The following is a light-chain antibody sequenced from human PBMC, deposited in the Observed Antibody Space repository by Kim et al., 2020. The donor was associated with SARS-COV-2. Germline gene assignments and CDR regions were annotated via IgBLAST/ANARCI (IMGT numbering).Light chain of an antibody. CDR2: SAF. J-gene: IGKJ4*01. V-gene: IGKV1-9*01. CDR3: QQHHSFPLT. Sequence: ASVGDTFTITCRASQGINSNLAWYQQRPGKAPNLLIYSAFTLHSGVPSRFSGSGSGTDFTLTITSLQPEDFATYHCQQHHSFPLTFGGGTKVDIK. CDR1: QGINSN.